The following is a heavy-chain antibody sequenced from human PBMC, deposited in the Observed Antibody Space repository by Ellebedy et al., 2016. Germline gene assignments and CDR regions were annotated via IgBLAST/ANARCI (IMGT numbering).Heavy chain of an antibody. CDR2: ISGSGDSR. V-gene: IGHV3-23*01. Sequence: GGSLRLSCAGSGFAFSDSAMSWVRQAPGGGLEWVSSISGSGDSRDYADSVKGRFTISRDNSKWTLYLQMNSLSGEDTAVYYCAKDRRTARDAFDIWGQGTMVTVSS. CDR1: GFAFSDSA. CDR3: AKDRRTARDAFDI. J-gene: IGHJ3*02. D-gene: IGHD4-17*01.